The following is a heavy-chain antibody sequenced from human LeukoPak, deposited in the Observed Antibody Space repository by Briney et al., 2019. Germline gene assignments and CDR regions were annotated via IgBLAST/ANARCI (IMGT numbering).Heavy chain of an antibody. Sequence: SETLSLTCSVSGDSVTSSYWNWIRQPPGKGLEWIGYVSADGTTNYSPSLRSRLIMSADTAKNDISLILMSVTAADTAIYYCARLDCVLEGCYNHWGRGILVTVAS. CDR1: GDSVTSSY. V-gene: IGHV4-59*08. D-gene: IGHD2-15*01. CDR3: ARLDCVLEGCYNH. CDR2: VSADGTT. J-gene: IGHJ4*02.